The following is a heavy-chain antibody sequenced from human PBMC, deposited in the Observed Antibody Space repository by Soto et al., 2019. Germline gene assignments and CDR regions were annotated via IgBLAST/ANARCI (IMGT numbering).Heavy chain of an antibody. D-gene: IGHD5-12*01. Sequence: GASVKVSCKASGYTFTSYGISWVRQAPGQGLEWMGWISVYNGNTDYAQKFQGRVTMTTDTSTSTAYMELRSLRSDDTAVYYCATSYDSGFDPWGQGTLVTAPQ. V-gene: IGHV1-18*04. CDR1: GYTFTSYG. J-gene: IGHJ5*02. CDR3: ATSYDSGFDP. CDR2: ISVYNGNT.